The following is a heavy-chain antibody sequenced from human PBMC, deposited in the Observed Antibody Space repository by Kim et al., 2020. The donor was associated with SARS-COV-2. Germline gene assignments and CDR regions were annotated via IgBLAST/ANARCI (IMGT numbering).Heavy chain of an antibody. D-gene: IGHD3-9*01. CDR1: GGSFSGYY. J-gene: IGHJ3*02. V-gene: IGHV4-34*01. CDR3: ARGSKYYDILTGYHPDGAFDI. CDR2: INHSGST. Sequence: SETLSLTCAVYGGSFSGYYWSWIRQPPGKGLEWIGEINHSGSTNYNPSLKSRVTISVDTSKNQFSLKLSSVTAADTAVYYCARGSKYYDILTGYHPDGAFDIWGQGTMVTVSS.